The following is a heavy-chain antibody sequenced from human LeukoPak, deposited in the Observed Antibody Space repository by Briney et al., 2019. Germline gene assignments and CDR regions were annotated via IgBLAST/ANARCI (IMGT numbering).Heavy chain of an antibody. CDR2: ISSSSSYI. CDR1: GFTFSSYG. J-gene: IGHJ6*03. V-gene: IGHV3-21*01. D-gene: IGHD2-2*01. CDR3: ARDTMTPYFMDV. Sequence: GGSLRLSCAASGFTFSSYGMSWVRQAPGKGLEWVSSISSSSSYIYYADSVKGRFTISRDNAKNSLWLQMNSLRAEDTAVYYCARDTMTPYFMDVWGKGTTVTISS.